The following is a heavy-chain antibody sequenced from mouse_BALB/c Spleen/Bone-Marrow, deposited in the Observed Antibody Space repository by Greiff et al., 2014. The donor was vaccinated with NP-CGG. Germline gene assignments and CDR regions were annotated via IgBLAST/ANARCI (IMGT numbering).Heavy chain of an antibody. V-gene: IGHV1-67*01. CDR2: ISTYSGYT. D-gene: IGHD1-1*02. CDR1: GYTFTDFA. CDR3: AKNGHYDGTDY. J-gene: IGHJ4*01. Sequence: VHLVESGPELVRPGVSVKISCKGSGYTFTDFAMHWVKQSHAKSLEWIGVISTYSGYTNYNQKFKGKATMTVDKSSSTAYMELARLTSEDSAIYYCAKNGHYDGTDYWGQGTSVTVSS.